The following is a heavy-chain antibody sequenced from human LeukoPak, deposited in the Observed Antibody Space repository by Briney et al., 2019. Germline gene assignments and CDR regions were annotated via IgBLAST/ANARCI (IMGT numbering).Heavy chain of an antibody. Sequence: PGGSMRLSCAASGLTFSSNAISWVRQAPGKGLEWVSAISDSGGRTYYADSVKGRFTISRDNSKNTLYLQMNSLRAEDTAVYYCAKEAAPPHTDFDYWGQGTLVTVSS. CDR2: ISDSGGRT. CDR1: GLTFSSNA. D-gene: IGHD6-13*01. J-gene: IGHJ4*02. V-gene: IGHV3-23*01. CDR3: AKEAAPPHTDFDY.